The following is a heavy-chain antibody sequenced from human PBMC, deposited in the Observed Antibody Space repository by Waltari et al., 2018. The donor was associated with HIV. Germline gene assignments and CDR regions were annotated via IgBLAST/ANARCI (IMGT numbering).Heavy chain of an antibody. CDR2: IWNDGSNK. V-gene: IGHV3-33*01. Sequence: QVQLVASGGVVARPGRSLRLPCAASGFTISPDGRHWVRQAPGKGLEGVAFIWNDGSNKYYADSVKGRFTISRDNSKNTLYLQMNSLRADDTAVYYCARGYTSSPGVWLLSYWGQGTLVTVSS. J-gene: IGHJ4*02. CDR3: ARGYTSSPGVWLLSY. CDR1: GFTISPDG. D-gene: IGHD6-13*01.